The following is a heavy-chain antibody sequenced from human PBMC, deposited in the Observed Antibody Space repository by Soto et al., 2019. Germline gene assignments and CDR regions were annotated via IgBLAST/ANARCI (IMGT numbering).Heavy chain of an antibody. V-gene: IGHV4-30-4*01. CDR3: AREIVATIGGMDV. D-gene: IGHD5-12*01. CDR1: GGSISSGDYY. CDR2: IYYSGSS. Sequence: SETLSLTCTVSGGSISSGDYYWSWIRQPPGKGLEYIGYIYYSGSSHYNPSLKSRVTISLDTSRNQFSLKLSSVTAADTAVYYCAREIVATIGGMDVSGPGTTLTVYS. J-gene: IGHJ6*02.